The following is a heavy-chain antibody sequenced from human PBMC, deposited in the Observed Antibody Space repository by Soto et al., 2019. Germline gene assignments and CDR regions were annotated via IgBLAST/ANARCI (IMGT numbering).Heavy chain of an antibody. V-gene: IGHV3-23*01. CDR1: GFTFSSYA. J-gene: IGHJ5*02. D-gene: IGHD6-13*01. CDR3: AKISSNGDWFDP. Sequence: EVQLLEPGGGLVQPGGSLRLSCAASGFTFSSYAMSWVRQAPGKGLEWVSAISGSGGSTYYADSVKGRFTISRDNSKNTLYLQMNSLRAEDTAVYYCAKISSNGDWFDPWGQGTLVTVSS. CDR2: ISGSGGST.